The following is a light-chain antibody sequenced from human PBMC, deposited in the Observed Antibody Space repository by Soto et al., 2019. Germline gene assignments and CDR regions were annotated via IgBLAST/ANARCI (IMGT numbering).Light chain of an antibody. V-gene: IGLV2-23*01. CDR1: SSDVGNYNL. CDR3: CTYAGSGTWV. J-gene: IGLJ3*02. Sequence: QSALTQPASVSGSPGQSTTISCTGISSDVGNYNLVSWYQQHPGKAPKLMIYEGSKRPSGVSNRFSGSKSGITASLTIFGLQTDDEADYYCCTYAGSGTWVFGGGTKVTVL. CDR2: EGS.